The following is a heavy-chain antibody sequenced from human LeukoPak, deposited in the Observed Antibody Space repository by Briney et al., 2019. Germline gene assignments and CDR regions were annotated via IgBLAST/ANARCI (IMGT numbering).Heavy chain of an antibody. CDR3: ARAGYSSGWYRGKYYYYGMDV. V-gene: IGHV3-7*03. Sequence: GGSLRLSCAASGFPFSSYWMTWVRQAPGKGLEWVANIKEDGSEKYYVDSVKGRITISRDNAKNSLYLQMNSLRAEDTAVYYCARAGYSSGWYRGKYYYYGMDVWGQGTTVTVSS. D-gene: IGHD6-19*01. CDR2: IKEDGSEK. J-gene: IGHJ6*02. CDR1: GFPFSSYW.